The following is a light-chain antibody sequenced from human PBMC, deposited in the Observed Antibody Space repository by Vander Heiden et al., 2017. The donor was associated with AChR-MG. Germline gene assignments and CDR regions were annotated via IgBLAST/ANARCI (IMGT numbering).Light chain of an antibody. V-gene: IGLV2-11*01. CDR3: CSYAGTASGL. CDR1: STNVGAYNY. CDR2: DVS. J-gene: IGLJ3*02. Sequence: QSALTPPRSVSGSPGQSVTISCTGTSTNVGAYNYVSWYQHRPGRAPQLLLHDVSQRPSGVPPRFSGSKSGNTASLTISGLQAADEADYFCCSYAGTASGLFGGGTKVTVL.